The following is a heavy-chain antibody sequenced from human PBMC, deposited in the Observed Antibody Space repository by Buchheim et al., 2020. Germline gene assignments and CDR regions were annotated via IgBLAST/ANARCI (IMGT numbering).Heavy chain of an antibody. V-gene: IGHV3-7*01. CDR1: GFAFSTYW. CDR2: IKQDGSEK. CDR3: ARGSPMVRGVITNWYFDL. Sequence: EVQLVESGGGLVQPGGSLRLSCAASGFAFSTYWMSWVRQAPRKGLEWVANIKQDGSEKYYVDSVKGRFTISRDNAKNSLYLQMNSLRAEDTAVYYCARGSPMVRGVITNWYFDLWGRGTL. D-gene: IGHD3-10*01. J-gene: IGHJ2*01.